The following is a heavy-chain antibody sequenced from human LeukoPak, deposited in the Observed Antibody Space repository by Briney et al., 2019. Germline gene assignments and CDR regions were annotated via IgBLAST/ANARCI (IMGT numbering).Heavy chain of an antibody. CDR1: GYTFTGYY. CDR2: INPNSGGT. D-gene: IGHD3-16*02. Sequence: GASVKVSCKASGYTFTGYYMHWVRQAPGQGLEWMGWINPNSGGTNYAQKFQGRVTMTRVTSISTAYMELSRLRSDDTAVYYCARDVEKITFGGVIYDYWGQGTLVTVSS. V-gene: IGHV1-2*02. CDR3: ARDVEKITFGGVIYDY. J-gene: IGHJ4*02.